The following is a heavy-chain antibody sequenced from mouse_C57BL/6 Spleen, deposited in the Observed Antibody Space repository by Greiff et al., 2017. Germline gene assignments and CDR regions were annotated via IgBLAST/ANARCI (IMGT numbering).Heavy chain of an antibody. CDR3: ARLLTLYYAMDY. Sequence: EVKLQESGAELVKPGASVKLSCTASGFNIKDYYMHWVKQRTEQGLEWIGRIDPEDGETKYDPKFQGKATITADTSSNTAYLQLSSLTSEDTAVYYCARLLTLYYAMDYWGQGTSVTVSS. J-gene: IGHJ4*01. CDR1: GFNIKDYY. D-gene: IGHD2-1*01. V-gene: IGHV14-2*01. CDR2: IDPEDGET.